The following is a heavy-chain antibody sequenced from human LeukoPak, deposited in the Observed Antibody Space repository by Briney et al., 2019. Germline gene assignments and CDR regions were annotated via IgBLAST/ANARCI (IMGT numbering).Heavy chain of an antibody. D-gene: IGHD1-26*01. Sequence: TSETLSLTCTVSGGSISSSSYYWGWIRQPPGKGLEWIGSIYYSGSTYYNPSLKSRVTISVDTSKNQFSLKLSSVTAADTAVYYCARERASIVGATVATGRVDPWGQGTLVTVSS. V-gene: IGHV4-39*07. CDR1: GGSISSSSYY. CDR3: ARERASIVGATVATGRVDP. J-gene: IGHJ5*02. CDR2: IYYSGST.